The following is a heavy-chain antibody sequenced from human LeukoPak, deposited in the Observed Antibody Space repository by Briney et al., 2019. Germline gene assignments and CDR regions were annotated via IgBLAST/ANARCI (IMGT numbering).Heavy chain of an antibody. D-gene: IGHD6-6*01. Sequence: PGGSLRLSCAASGFTFSSYAMSWVRQAPGKGLEWVSAISGSGGSTYYADSVKGRFTISRDNSKNTLYLQMNSLRAEDTAVYYCAKDPDKYSSSSGFDYWGQGTLVTVSS. CDR1: GFTFSSYA. CDR3: AKDPDKYSSSSGFDY. J-gene: IGHJ4*02. V-gene: IGHV3-23*01. CDR2: ISGSGGST.